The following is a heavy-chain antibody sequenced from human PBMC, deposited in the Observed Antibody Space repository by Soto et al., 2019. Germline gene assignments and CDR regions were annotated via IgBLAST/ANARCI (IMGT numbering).Heavy chain of an antibody. CDR2: IYYSGST. V-gene: IGHV4-31*03. CDR1: GGSISSGGYY. CDR3: ARVSSRPPGVDY. Sequence: SETLDLTCTVSGGSISSGGYYWSWIRQHPGKGLEWIGYIYYSGSTYYNPSLKSRVTISVDTSKNQFSLKLSSVTAADTAVYYCARVSSRPPGVDYWGQGTLVTVSS. J-gene: IGHJ4*02. D-gene: IGHD6-13*01.